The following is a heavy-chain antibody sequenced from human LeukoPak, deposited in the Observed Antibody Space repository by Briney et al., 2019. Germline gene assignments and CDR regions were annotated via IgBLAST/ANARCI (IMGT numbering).Heavy chain of an antibody. CDR1: GFTFSSYG. CDR2: IWYDGSNK. CDR3: ARETGRGNWFDP. V-gene: IGHV3-33*01. Sequence: GGSLRLSCAASGFTFSSYGMHWVRQAPGKGLEWVAVIWYDGSNKYYADSVKGRFTTSRDNSKNTLYLQMNSLRAEDTAVYYCARETGRGNWFDPWGQGTLVTVSS. J-gene: IGHJ5*02.